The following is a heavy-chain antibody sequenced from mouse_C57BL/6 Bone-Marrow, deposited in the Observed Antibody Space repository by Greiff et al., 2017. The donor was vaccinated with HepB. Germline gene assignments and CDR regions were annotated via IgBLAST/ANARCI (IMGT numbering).Heavy chain of an antibody. Sequence: EVKVEESGGGLVQPGGSLSLSCAASGFTFTDYYMSWVRQPPGKAPEWLGFIRNKANGYTTEYSASVKGRFTISRDKSQSILYLQMNSLRAEDSATYYCARSRPVSYWGQGTLVTVSA. J-gene: IGHJ3*01. CDR2: IRNKANGYTT. CDR3: ARSRPVSY. CDR1: GFTFTDYY. V-gene: IGHV7-3*01.